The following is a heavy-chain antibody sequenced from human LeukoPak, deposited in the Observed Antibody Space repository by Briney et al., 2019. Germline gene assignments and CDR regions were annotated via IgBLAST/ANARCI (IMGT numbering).Heavy chain of an antibody. CDR3: SRKSKSALGLYYYYMDV. Sequence: PGRSLRLSCTASGFTFGDSFLIWFRQAPGKGLEWVSFIRPKAFDETTEYAASVRGRFSISRDDSKSITYLQMNSLETEDTAVYYCSRKSKSALGLYYYYMDVWGKGTTVTVSS. D-gene: IGHD6-13*01. J-gene: IGHJ6*03. CDR1: GFTFGDSF. V-gene: IGHV3-49*03. CDR2: IRPKAFDETT.